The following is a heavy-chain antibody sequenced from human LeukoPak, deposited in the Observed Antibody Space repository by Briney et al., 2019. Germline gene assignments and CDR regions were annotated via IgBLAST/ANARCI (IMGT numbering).Heavy chain of an antibody. V-gene: IGHV4-61*01. CDR1: GGSVSSGSYS. CDR3: ATRPPGKSYLPYFYY. D-gene: IGHD3-16*01. Sequence: NPSETLSLTCTVSGGSVSSGSYSWSWIRQPPGKGLEWIGYIHYSGSTNYNPSLKSRVTISVDTSKNQFSLKLNSVTAADTAVDYCATRPPGKSYLPYFYYWGRRTLVTVAS. J-gene: IGHJ4*02. CDR2: IHYSGST.